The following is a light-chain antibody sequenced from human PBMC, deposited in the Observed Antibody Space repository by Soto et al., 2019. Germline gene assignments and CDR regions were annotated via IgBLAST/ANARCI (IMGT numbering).Light chain of an antibody. CDR1: SSDVGGYNY. CDR2: DVI. V-gene: IGLV2-14*03. CDR3: SSCTSSSTYGV. Sequence: QSALTQPASVSGSPGQSITISCTGTSSDVGGYNYVSWYQQHPGKAPKLMIYDVINRPSGVSNRFSGSKSGNSASLTISGLQAEDGADYYCSSCTSSSTYGVFGGGTKLPVL. J-gene: IGLJ3*02.